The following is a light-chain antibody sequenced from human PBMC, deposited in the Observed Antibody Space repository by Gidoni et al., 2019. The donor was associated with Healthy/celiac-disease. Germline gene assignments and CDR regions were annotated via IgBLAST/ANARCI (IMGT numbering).Light chain of an antibody. CDR1: NIGSKS. CDR3: QVWDSSSDQPLYV. V-gene: IGLV3-21*04. Sequence: SYVLTQPPSVSVAPGKTARITCGGNNIGSKSVHWYQQKPGQAPVLVIYYDSDRPSGIPERFSGSNSGNTATLTISRVEAGDEADYYCQVWDSSSDQPLYVFGTGTKVTVL. CDR2: YDS. J-gene: IGLJ1*01.